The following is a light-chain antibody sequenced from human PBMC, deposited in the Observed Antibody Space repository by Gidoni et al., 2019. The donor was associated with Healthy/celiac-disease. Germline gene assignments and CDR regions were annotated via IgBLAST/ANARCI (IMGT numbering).Light chain of an antibody. J-gene: IGKJ1*01. CDR2: DAS. V-gene: IGKV3-11*01. Sequence: ELVLPPSPATLSLSPGERATLSCRASQSVSSYLAWYQQKPGQAPRLLIYDASNRATGIPARFSGRGSGTDFTLTISSLEPEEFAGYYCQQRSNWPPWTFXXXTKVEIK. CDR1: QSVSSY. CDR3: QQRSNWPPWT.